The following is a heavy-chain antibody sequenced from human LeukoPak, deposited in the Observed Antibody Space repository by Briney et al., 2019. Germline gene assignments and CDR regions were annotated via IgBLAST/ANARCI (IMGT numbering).Heavy chain of an antibody. CDR3: ARRGVRGYSYGYVMPFDH. Sequence: KPGESLKISCKGSGYSFTSYWIGWVRQMPGKGLEWMGIIYPGDSDTRYSPSFQGQVTISADKSISTAYLQWSSLKASDTAMYYCARRGVRGYSYGYVMPFDHWGQGTLVTVSS. CDR1: GYSFTSYW. V-gene: IGHV5-51*01. J-gene: IGHJ4*02. D-gene: IGHD5-18*01. CDR2: IYPGDSDT.